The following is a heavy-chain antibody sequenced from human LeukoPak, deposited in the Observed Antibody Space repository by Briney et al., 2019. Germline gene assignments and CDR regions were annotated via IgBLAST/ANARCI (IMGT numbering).Heavy chain of an antibody. D-gene: IGHD2-2*01. CDR2: IKSKTDGETT. V-gene: IGHV3-15*01. CDR1: GFRFRNAW. CDR3: TTACGGASCGGTDV. Sequence: GGSLRHSCAASGFRFRNAWMNWVRQAPGKGLEWVGRIKSKTDGETTDYAAPVKGRFTISRDDSKNTLHLQMNSLKTEDAGVYYCTTACGGASCGGTDVWGQGTTVTVSS. J-gene: IGHJ6*02.